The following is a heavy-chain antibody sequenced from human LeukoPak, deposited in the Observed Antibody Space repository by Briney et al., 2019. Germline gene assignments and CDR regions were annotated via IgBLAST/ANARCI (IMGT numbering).Heavy chain of an antibody. CDR1: GYTFTRHY. D-gene: IGHD1-26*01. V-gene: IGHV1-46*01. CDR3: ARDNSVGDTAWWFDP. CDR2: INPGGSWT. Sequence: GASVKVSCKASGYTFTRHYMHWVRHAPGQGLEWMGVINPGGSWTSYAQKFQGRVTMTRDMSTSTDYMELSSLRSEDTAVYYCARDNSVGDTAWWFDPWGQGTLVTVSS. J-gene: IGHJ5*02.